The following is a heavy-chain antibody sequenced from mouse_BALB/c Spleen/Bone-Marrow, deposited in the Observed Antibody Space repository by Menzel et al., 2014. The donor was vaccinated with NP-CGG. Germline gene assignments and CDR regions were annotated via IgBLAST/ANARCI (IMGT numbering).Heavy chain of an antibody. CDR3: ARGEPGRAWFAY. CDR2: IDPANGNT. J-gene: IGHJ3*01. Sequence: EVQLQQSGAELVKPGASVKLSCTASGFNIKDTYMHWVKQRPEQGLEWIGRIDPANGNTKYDPKFQGKATITADTSSNTAYLQLSSLTSEDTAVYYCARGEPGRAWFAYWGQGTLVTVSA. V-gene: IGHV14-3*02. D-gene: IGHD4-1*01. CDR1: GFNIKDTY.